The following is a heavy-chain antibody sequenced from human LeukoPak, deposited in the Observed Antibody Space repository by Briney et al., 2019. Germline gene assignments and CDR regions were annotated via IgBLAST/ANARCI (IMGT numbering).Heavy chain of an antibody. J-gene: IGHJ4*02. Sequence: SETLSLTCAVSGGSISSNDWWSWVRQPPGKGLEWIGEIYHSGSTKYKLSLKSRVTISVDKSKNQFSLKLKSVTAADTAVYYCARKTGPFDCWGQGTLVTVSS. CDR1: GGSISSNDW. CDR3: ARKTGPFDC. CDR2: IYHSGST. V-gene: IGHV4-4*02.